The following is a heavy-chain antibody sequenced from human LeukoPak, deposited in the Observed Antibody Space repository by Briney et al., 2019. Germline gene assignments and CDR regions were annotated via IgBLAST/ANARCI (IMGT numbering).Heavy chain of an antibody. J-gene: IGHJ4*02. CDR2: IYYSGST. CDR3: ARGWGGLRFPYYFDY. V-gene: IGHV4-59*01. D-gene: IGHD5-12*01. CDR1: GGSISSYY. Sequence: PSETLSLTCTVSGGSISSYYWSWIRQPPGKGLEWIGYIYYSGSTNYNPSLKSRVTISVDTSKNQFSLKLSSVTAADTAVYYCARGWGGLRFPYYFDYWGQGTLVTVSS.